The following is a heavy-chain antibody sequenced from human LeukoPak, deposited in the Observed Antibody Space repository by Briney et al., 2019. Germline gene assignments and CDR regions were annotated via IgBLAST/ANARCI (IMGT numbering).Heavy chain of an antibody. CDR3: ARGVEPLAANALAY. V-gene: IGHV3-53*01. D-gene: IGHD1-14*01. CDR2: LYSDGNT. CDR1: GFTVITND. Sequence: GGSLRLSCAASGFTVITNDVTWVRQAPGKGLEWVSVLYSDGNTKYADSVQGRFTISRDNSKNTLYLEMNSLSPDDTAVYYCARGVEPLAANALAYWGQGTLVTVSS. J-gene: IGHJ4*02.